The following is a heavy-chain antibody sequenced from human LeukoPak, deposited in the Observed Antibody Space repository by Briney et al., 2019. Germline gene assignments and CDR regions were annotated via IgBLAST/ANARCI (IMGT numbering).Heavy chain of an antibody. V-gene: IGHV4-4*07. D-gene: IGHD6-19*01. CDR1: GGSISNFY. CDR3: ARAKGWMLLYYYYGMDV. Sequence: SETLSLTCTVSGGSISNFYWSWIRQPAGKTLEWIGRIYTSGSTNYNPSLKSRVTISVDTSKNQFSLKLSSVTAADTAVYYCARAKGWMLLYYYYGMDVWGQGTTVTVPS. J-gene: IGHJ6*02. CDR2: IYTSGST.